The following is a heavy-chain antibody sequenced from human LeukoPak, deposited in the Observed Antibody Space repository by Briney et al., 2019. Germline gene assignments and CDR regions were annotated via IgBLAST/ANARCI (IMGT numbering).Heavy chain of an antibody. V-gene: IGHV3-9*01. CDR1: GFTFDDYA. CDR2: LSWNSGSI. J-gene: IGHJ3*02. Sequence: GRSLRLSCAASGFTFDDYAMHWVRRAPGKGLEWVSGLSWNSGSIGYADSVKGRFTISRDNAKNSLYLQMNSLRAEDTALYYCAKDADDFWSGRRFDAFDIWGQGTMVTVSS. CDR3: AKDADDFWSGRRFDAFDI. D-gene: IGHD3-3*01.